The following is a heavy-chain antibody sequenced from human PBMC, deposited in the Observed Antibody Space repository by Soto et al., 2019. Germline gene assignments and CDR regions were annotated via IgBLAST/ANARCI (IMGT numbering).Heavy chain of an antibody. Sequence: GASVKGSCQAFGYNFTSYSIPWVRHPPGQRLEWMGWINAGNGNTKYSQKFQGRVTITRDTSASTAYMELSSLRSEDTAVYYCARSIVVVTAIDYWGQGILVTVSS. D-gene: IGHD2-21*02. J-gene: IGHJ4*02. CDR1: GYNFTSYS. CDR2: INAGNGNT. V-gene: IGHV1-3*01. CDR3: ARSIVVVTAIDY.